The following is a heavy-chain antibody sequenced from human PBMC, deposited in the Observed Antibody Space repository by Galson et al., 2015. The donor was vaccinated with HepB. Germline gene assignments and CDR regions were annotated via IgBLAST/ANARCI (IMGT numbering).Heavy chain of an antibody. D-gene: IGHD2-2*01. CDR2: MNPNSGNT. CDR3: ARGRVRGFSRSSGY. J-gene: IGHJ4*02. V-gene: IGHV1-8*01. Sequence: SVKVSCKASGYTFTSYDINWVRQATGQGLEWMGWMNPNSGNTGYAQKFQGRVTMTRNTSISTAYMELSSLRSEDTAVCYCARGRVRGFSRSSGYWGQGTLVTVSS. CDR1: GYTFTSYD.